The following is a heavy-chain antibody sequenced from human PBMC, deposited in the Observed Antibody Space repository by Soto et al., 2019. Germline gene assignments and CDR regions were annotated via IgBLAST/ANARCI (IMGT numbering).Heavy chain of an antibody. CDR3: ARVLRYSSGWYFDY. V-gene: IGHV1-46*01. D-gene: IGHD6-19*01. CDR1: GYTFTSYD. CDR2: INPSGGST. Sequence: ASVKVSCKASGYTFTSYDINWVRQATGQGLEWMGIINPSGGSTNYLQKFQGRFTISRDNSKNTLYLQMNSLRAEDTAVYYCARVLRYSSGWYFDYWGQGTLVTVSS. J-gene: IGHJ4*02.